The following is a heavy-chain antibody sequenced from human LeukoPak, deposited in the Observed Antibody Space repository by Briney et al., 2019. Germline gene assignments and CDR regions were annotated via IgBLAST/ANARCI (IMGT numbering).Heavy chain of an antibody. V-gene: IGHV1-18*01. CDR2: ISAYNGNT. Sequence: ASVKVSCKASGYTFANYGITWVRQAPGQGLEWMGWISAYNGNTNYAQKLQGRVTMTTDTSTSTAYMELRSLRSDDTAVYYCARDLIQYCGGDCDAFDIWGQGTMVTVSS. CDR1: GYTFANYG. J-gene: IGHJ3*02. D-gene: IGHD2-21*01. CDR3: ARDLIQYCGGDCDAFDI.